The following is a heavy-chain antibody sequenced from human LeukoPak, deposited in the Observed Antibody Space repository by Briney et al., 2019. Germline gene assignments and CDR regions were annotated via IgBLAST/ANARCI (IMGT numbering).Heavy chain of an antibody. J-gene: IGHJ4*02. CDR1: GFTFSSYA. D-gene: IGHD2-15*01. CDR2: ISYDGSNK. CDR3: ARTLSPYSSEYYFDY. V-gene: IGHV3-30-3*01. Sequence: GGSLRLSCAASGFTFSSYAMHWVRQAPGKGLEWVAVISYDGSNKYYADSVKGRFTISRDNSKNTLYLQMNSLRAEDTAVHYCARTLSPYSSEYYFDYWGQGTLVTVS.